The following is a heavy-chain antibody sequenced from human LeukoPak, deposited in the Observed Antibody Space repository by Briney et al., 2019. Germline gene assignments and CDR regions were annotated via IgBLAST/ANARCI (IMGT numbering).Heavy chain of an antibody. Sequence: GESLRLSCAASGFSFSNSWMNWARQAPGKGLEWVATIKQDGGETYYVDSVNGRFTISRDNAKNSLYLQMNGLRAEDTAVYYCARGNGRGEYWGQGTLVTVSS. D-gene: IGHD3-16*01. CDR2: IKQDGGET. CDR3: ARGNGRGEY. V-gene: IGHV3-7*01. CDR1: GFSFSNSW. J-gene: IGHJ4*02.